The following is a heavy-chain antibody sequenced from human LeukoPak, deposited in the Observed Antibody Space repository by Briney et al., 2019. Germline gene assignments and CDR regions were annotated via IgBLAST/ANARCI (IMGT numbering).Heavy chain of an antibody. CDR1: GFTFDDYA. J-gene: IGHJ3*02. D-gene: IGHD2-2*01. V-gene: IGHV3-9*01. Sequence: KPGGSLRLSCAASGFTFDDYAMHWVRQAPGKGLEWVSGISWNSGSIGYADSVKGRFTISRDNAKNSLYLQMNSLRAEDTALYYCAKDYRTSGYGSGAFDIWGQGTMVTVSS. CDR3: AKDYRTSGYGSGAFDI. CDR2: ISWNSGSI.